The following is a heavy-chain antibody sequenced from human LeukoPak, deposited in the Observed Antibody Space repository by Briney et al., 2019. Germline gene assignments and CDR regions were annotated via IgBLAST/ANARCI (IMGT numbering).Heavy chain of an antibody. D-gene: IGHD4-17*01. CDR2: IVPLFGTA. J-gene: IGHJ5*02. V-gene: IGHV1-69*05. CDR3: ARDVHGDYGSGWFDP. Sequence: SVKVSCKTSGGTFNNSAISWVRQAPGQGLEWLGGIVPLFGTAGYAQKFQGRVTITKDESTRTVYLELTSLTSDDTAVYYCARDVHGDYGSGWFDPWGQGTLVSVSS. CDR1: GGTFNNSA.